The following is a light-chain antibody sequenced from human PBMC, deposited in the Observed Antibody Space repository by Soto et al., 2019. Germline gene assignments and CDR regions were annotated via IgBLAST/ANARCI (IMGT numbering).Light chain of an antibody. CDR3: QQYEASPWT. V-gene: IGKV3-20*01. CDR2: ATS. Sequence: ENVLTQSPGTLSLSPGEGAPLSCRASQRVISDYFGWYQQKEGQAPRLIIYATSRRAAGIPDRFSGSGSETDFTLTISRVEPADSAIYYCQQYEASPWTFGQGTKLEIK. CDR1: QRVISDY. J-gene: IGKJ1*01.